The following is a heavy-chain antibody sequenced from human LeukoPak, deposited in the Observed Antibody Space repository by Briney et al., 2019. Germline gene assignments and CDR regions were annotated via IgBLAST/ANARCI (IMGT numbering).Heavy chain of an antibody. J-gene: IGHJ3*02. V-gene: IGHV3-30*03. Sequence: PGGSLRLSCEASGFNLNNYVMHWVRQAPGKGLEWVTEISFDGRKKTYVDSVKGRFTISRDSPKNTVHLQMDSLRAEDTAVYYCARGAEKILSFGEYPSDAFDIWGQGTMVSVTS. CDR3: ARGAEKILSFGEYPSDAFDI. CDR2: ISFDGRKK. CDR1: GFNLNNYV. D-gene: IGHD3-10*01.